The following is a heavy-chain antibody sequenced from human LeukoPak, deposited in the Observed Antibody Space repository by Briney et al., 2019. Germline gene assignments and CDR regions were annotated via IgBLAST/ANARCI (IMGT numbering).Heavy chain of an antibody. CDR1: GFTFSSYA. D-gene: IGHD3-10*01. CDR2: ISGSGGST. V-gene: IGHV3-23*01. J-gene: IGHJ4*02. Sequence: PGGSLRLSCAASGFTFSSYAMSWVRQAPGKGLEWVSAISGSGGSTYYADSVKGRFTISRDNSKNTLYLQMNSLRAEDTAVYYCAKAKGYYGSGSYIDYWGQGTLVTVSS. CDR3: AKAKGYYGSGSYIDY.